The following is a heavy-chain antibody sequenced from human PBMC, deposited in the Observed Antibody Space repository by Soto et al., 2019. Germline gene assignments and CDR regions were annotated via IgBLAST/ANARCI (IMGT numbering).Heavy chain of an antibody. J-gene: IGHJ4*02. CDR1: RFTFSSYW. D-gene: IGHD3-10*01. Sequence: GGSLRLSCVASRFTFSSYWMSWVRQAPGKGLEWVAKIKEDGSEKYYVDSVKGRFTISRDNARNSLDLQMNSLRVEDSAVYYCASTVFGRRYFDYWGQGTAVTVSS. CDR2: IKEDGSEK. CDR3: ASTVFGRRYFDY. V-gene: IGHV3-7*02.